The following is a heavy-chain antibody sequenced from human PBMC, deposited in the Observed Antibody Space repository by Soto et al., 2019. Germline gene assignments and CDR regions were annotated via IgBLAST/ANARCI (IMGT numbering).Heavy chain of an antibody. D-gene: IGHD1-26*01. CDR1: GYTFTRFG. V-gene: IGHV1-18*04. CDR3: ARWISGSSSDWLAP. J-gene: IGHJ5*02. Sequence: ASVKVSCKASGYTFTRFGISWVRQAPGQGLEWMGWISADNGKTKYAQKIQGRVTMTTDTSTTTAYMELRSLRSDDTAVYYCARWISGSSSDWLAPWGQGTLVTVSS. CDR2: ISADNGKT.